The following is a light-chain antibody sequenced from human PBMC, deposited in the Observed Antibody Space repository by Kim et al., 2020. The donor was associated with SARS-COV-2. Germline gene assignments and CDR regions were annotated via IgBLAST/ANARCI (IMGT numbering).Light chain of an antibody. J-gene: IGKJ1*01. CDR3: QRYNSAPPT. Sequence: GDTVPRPCRASQGISNSLACDQQRPGKVPNLLIYGASTWQSGVPSRFSGSASGTDFTLSISSLQPEDVATYYCQRYNSAPPTFGQGTKVDIK. V-gene: IGKV1-27*01. CDR2: GAS. CDR1: QGISNS.